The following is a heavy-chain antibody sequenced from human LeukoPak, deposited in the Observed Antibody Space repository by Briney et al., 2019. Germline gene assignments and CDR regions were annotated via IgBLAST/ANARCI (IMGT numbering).Heavy chain of an antibody. V-gene: IGHV4-4*07. CDR2: IYTSGST. CDR3: ARASRVTIVRGDDAFDI. D-gene: IGHD3-10*01. Sequence: SETLSLTCTVSGGSISSYYWSWIRQPAGKGLEWIGRIYTSGSTNYNPSLKSRVTMSVDTSKNQFSLKLSSVTAADTAVYYCARASRVTIVRGDDAFDIWGQGTMVTVSS. CDR1: GGSISSYY. J-gene: IGHJ3*02.